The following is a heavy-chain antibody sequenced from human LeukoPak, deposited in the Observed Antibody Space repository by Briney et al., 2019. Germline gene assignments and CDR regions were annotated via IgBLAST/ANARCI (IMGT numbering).Heavy chain of an antibody. J-gene: IGHJ4*02. CDR3: AVRGLLLNY. D-gene: IGHD2-21*01. Sequence: SETLSLTCTVSGGSISSSSYYWGWIRQPPGKGLERIGSIYYSGSTYYNPSLKSRVTISVDTSKNQFSLKLSSVTAADTAVYYCAVRGLLLNYWGQGTLVTVSS. CDR1: GGSISSSSYY. V-gene: IGHV4-39*01. CDR2: IYYSGST.